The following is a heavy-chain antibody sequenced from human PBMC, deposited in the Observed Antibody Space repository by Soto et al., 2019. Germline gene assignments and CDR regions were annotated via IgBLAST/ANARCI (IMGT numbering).Heavy chain of an antibody. J-gene: IGHJ4*02. CDR1: GYTFTSYG. Sequence: ASVKVSCTASGYTFTSYGISWVRQAPGQGLEWMGWISAYNGNTNYAQKLQGRVTMTTDTSTSTAYMELRSLRSDDTAVYYCARALVGYYDSSGYNDYWGQGTLVTVSS. V-gene: IGHV1-18*04. CDR2: ISAYNGNT. CDR3: ARALVGYYDSSGYNDY. D-gene: IGHD3-22*01.